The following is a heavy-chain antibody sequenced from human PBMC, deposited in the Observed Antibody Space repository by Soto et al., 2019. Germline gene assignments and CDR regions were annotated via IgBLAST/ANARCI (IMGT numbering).Heavy chain of an antibody. V-gene: IGHV4-34*01. CDR2: IYHSGST. CDR1: GGSFSGYY. CDR3: ARVKDYYDSSGYYLTDNWFDP. J-gene: IGHJ5*02. Sequence: SETLSLTCAVYGGSFSGYYWSWIRQPPGKGLEWIGSIYHSGSTYYNPSLKSRVTISVDTSKNQFSLKLSSVTAADTAVYYCARVKDYYDSSGYYLTDNWFDPWGQGTLVTVSS. D-gene: IGHD3-22*01.